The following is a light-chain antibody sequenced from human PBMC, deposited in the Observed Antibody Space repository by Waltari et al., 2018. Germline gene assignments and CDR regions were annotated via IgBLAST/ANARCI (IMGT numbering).Light chain of an antibody. CDR3: QQYNSYPYT. CDR2: KAS. V-gene: IGKV1-5*03. J-gene: IGKJ2*01. CDR1: QSINGW. Sequence: DIQMTQSPSTLSASVGDRVTITCRASQSINGWLAWYQQKPGKAPKLLIYKASSLESGVPSRFSGSGSGTEFTLTISSLQPDDFATYSCQQYNSYPYTFGQGTKLEIK.